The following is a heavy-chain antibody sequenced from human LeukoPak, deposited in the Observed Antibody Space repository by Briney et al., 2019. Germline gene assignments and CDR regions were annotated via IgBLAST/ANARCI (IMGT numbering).Heavy chain of an antibody. V-gene: IGHV1-2*02. CDR1: GYTFTSYY. J-gene: IGHJ6*03. D-gene: IGHD2-21*02. Sequence: ASVKVSCKASGYTFTSYYMHWVRQAPGQGLEWMGWMNPNSGNTGYAQKFQGRVTMTRDTSISTAYVELSRLRSDDTAVYYCARGSDSTACYYYYYMDVWGKGTTVTVSS. CDR3: ARGSDSTACYYYYYMDV. CDR2: MNPNSGNT.